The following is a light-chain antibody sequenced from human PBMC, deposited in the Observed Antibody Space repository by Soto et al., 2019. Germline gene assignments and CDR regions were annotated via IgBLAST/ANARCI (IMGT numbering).Light chain of an antibody. Sequence: DIVMTQSPATLSVSPGERATLSCRASQSVGSNLAWYQLKPGQAPRLLIYGASTRATGIPARFSGSGSGTDFTLTISSLQSEDFAIYFCQPYNNWPPDRTFGQGTKVEIK. J-gene: IGKJ1*01. CDR3: QPYNNWPPDRT. V-gene: IGKV3-15*01. CDR1: QSVGSN. CDR2: GAS.